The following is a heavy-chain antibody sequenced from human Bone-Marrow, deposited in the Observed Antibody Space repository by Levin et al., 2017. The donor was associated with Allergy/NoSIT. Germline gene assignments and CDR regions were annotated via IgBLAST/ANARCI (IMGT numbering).Heavy chain of an antibody. CDR2: IVPVFGAA. CDR1: GGTLTNHA. D-gene: IGHD3-9*01. Sequence: GGSLRLSCKNSGGTLTNHAINWVRQAPGQGLDWMGAIVPVFGAANYAQKFQDRLTITADESTSTAYMELSSLTSDDTAVYFCARTDILVKPFRFDPWGQGTLVTVSS. V-gene: IGHV1-69*01. J-gene: IGHJ5*02. CDR3: ARTDILVKPFRFDP.